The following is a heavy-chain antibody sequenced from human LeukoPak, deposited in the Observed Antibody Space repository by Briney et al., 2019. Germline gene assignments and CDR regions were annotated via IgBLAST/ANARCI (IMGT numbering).Heavy chain of an antibody. CDR2: VSSSSSYI. CDR1: GFTFSSYS. V-gene: IGHV3-21*01. Sequence: PGGSLRLSCAASGFTFSSYSMNWVRQAPGKGLEWVSSVSSSSSYIYYADSVKGRFTISREHSKNTLYLQMNSLGAEDTAVYYCAKKTIVGAMVDAFDIWGQGTMVTVSS. D-gene: IGHD1-26*01. CDR3: AKKTIVGAMVDAFDI. J-gene: IGHJ3*02.